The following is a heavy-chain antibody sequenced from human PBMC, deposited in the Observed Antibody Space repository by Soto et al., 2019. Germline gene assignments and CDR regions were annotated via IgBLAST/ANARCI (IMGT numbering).Heavy chain of an antibody. CDR3: AKDRGSSGWYVDY. CDR2: ISYDGSNK. Sequence: QVQLVESGGGVVQPGRSLRLSCAASGFTFSSYGMHWVRQAPGKGLEWVAVISYDGSNKYYADSVKGRFTISRDNSKNKLYLQMNSLRAEDTAVYYCAKDRGSSGWYVDYWGQGTLVTVSS. CDR1: GFTFSSYG. J-gene: IGHJ4*02. D-gene: IGHD6-19*01. V-gene: IGHV3-30*18.